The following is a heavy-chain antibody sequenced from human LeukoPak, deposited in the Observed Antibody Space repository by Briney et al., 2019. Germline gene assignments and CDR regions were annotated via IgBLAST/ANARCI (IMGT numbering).Heavy chain of an antibody. D-gene: IGHD3-9*01. CDR1: GFTFSSYG. CDR3: AKDRLTIFYYFDY. CDR2: ISYDGSNK. V-gene: IGHV3-30*18. J-gene: IGHJ4*02. Sequence: GGSLGLSCAASGFTFSSYGMHWVRQAPGKGLEWVAVISYDGSNKYYADSVKGRFTISRDNSKNTLYLQMNSLRAEDTAVYYCAKDRLTIFYYFDYWGQGTLVRLL.